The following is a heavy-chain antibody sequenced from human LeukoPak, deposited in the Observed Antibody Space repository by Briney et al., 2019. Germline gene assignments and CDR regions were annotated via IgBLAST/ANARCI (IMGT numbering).Heavy chain of an antibody. Sequence: PSETLSLNCAVYGVSFSGYYWSWLRQPPGKGLEWIGEINHSGSTNYNPSLKSRVTISVDTSKNQFSLKLSSVTAADTAVYYCARGRYYYDSSAGYWGQGTLVTVSS. CDR1: GVSFSGYY. J-gene: IGHJ4*02. CDR3: ARGRYYYDSSAGY. D-gene: IGHD3-22*01. CDR2: INHSGST. V-gene: IGHV4-34*01.